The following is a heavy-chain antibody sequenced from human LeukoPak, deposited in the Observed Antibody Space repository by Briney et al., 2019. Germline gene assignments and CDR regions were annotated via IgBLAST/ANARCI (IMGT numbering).Heavy chain of an antibody. CDR1: GFTFGNYG. V-gene: IGHV3-30*02. Sequence: GGSLRLSCAASGFTFGNYGMHWVRQAPGKGLDWVAFIQYDGSNKYYADSVKGRFTISRDNSKNTLSLQMNSLRVEDTSVYYCARDRGTLYSSSWYYFDYWGQGTLVTVSS. CDR3: ARDRGTLYSSSWYYFDY. D-gene: IGHD6-13*01. CDR2: IQYDGSNK. J-gene: IGHJ4*02.